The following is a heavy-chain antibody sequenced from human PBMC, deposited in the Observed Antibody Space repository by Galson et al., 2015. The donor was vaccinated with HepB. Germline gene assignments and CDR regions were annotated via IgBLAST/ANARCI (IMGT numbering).Heavy chain of an antibody. D-gene: IGHD3-10*01. CDR1: GYTFTGYY. CDR3: AREGAYYYGQVFDI. CDR2: INPNSGGT. Sequence: SVKVSCKASGYTFTGYYMYWVRQAPGQGLEWMGWINPNSGGTNYAQKFQGRVTMTRDTSISTAYMELSRLRSDDTAVYYCAREGAYYYGQVFDIWGQGTVVTVSS. J-gene: IGHJ3*02. V-gene: IGHV1-2*02.